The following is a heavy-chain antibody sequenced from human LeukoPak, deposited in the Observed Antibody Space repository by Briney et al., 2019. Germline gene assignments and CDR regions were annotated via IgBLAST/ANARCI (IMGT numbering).Heavy chain of an antibody. CDR3: ARDLGRYFDWLDAFDI. CDR2: IWDDGSKK. Sequence: GGSLRLSCAASGFTFSGYGMHCVRQAPGKGLEWVAVIWDDGSKKYYADSVKGRFTISRDNSKNTLYLEMNSLRAEDTAVYYCARDLGRYFDWLDAFDIWGQGTMVTVSS. D-gene: IGHD3-9*01. V-gene: IGHV3-33*01. J-gene: IGHJ3*02. CDR1: GFTFSGYG.